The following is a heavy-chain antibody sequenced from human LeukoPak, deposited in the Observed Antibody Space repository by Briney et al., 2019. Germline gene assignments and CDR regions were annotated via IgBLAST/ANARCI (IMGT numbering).Heavy chain of an antibody. CDR2: MNPNSANT. V-gene: IGHV1-8*03. D-gene: IGHD1-14*01. J-gene: IGHJ4*02. CDR1: GYTFTSYD. CDR3: ARTLPGGVVDY. Sequence: ASVKVSCKASGYTFTSYDINWVRQATGQGLEWMGWMNPNSANTGYAQQFQGRVTISRDTSKSTAYMELSSLRSGDTAVYYCARTLPGGVVDYWGQGTLVTVSS.